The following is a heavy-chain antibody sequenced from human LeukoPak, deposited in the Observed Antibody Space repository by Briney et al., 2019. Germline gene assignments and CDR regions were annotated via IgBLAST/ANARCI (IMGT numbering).Heavy chain of an antibody. J-gene: IGHJ4*02. Sequence: SDTLSLTCDVYGGSFSGYYWSWIRQPPGKGLEWIGEINHSGSTNYNPSMKRRVTIAVVASKKQFSLNLSSVSAADTAVYYCASIAAAVTLGYWGKVTIVTV. D-gene: IGHD6-13*01. CDR3: ASIAAAVTLGY. CDR1: GGSFSGYY. CDR2: INHSGST. V-gene: IGHV4-34*01.